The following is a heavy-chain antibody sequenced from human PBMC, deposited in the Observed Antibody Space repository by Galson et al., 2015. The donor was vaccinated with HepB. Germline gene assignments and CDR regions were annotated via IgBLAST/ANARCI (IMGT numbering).Heavy chain of an antibody. J-gene: IGHJ6*02. Sequence: SLRLSCAASGFTFSSYWMSWVRQAPGKGLEWVANIKQDGSEKYYVDSVKGRFTISRDNAKNSLYLQMNSLRAEDTAVYYCARVTYDFWSGYYSGDYYYGMDVWGQGTTVTVSS. CDR2: IKQDGSEK. CDR1: GFTFSSYW. D-gene: IGHD3-3*01. CDR3: ARVTYDFWSGYYSGDYYYGMDV. V-gene: IGHV3-7*01.